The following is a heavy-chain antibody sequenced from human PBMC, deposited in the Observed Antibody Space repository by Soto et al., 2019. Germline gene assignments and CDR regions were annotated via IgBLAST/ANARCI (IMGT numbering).Heavy chain of an antibody. V-gene: IGHV4-39*01. J-gene: IGHJ1*01. CDR3: ARHSNGAEPPYFQH. Sequence: SETLSLTCTVSGGSISSSSYYWGWIRQPPGKGLEWIGSIYYSGSTYYNPSLKSRVTISVDTSKNQFSLKLSSVTAADTAVYYRARHSNGAEPPYFQHWGQGTLVTVSS. CDR1: GGSISSSSYY. D-gene: IGHD3-10*01. CDR2: IYYSGST.